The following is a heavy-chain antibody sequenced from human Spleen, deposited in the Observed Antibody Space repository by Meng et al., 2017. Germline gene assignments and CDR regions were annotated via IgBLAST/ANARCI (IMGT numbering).Heavy chain of an antibody. Sequence: SETLSLTCVVSGGSFSDYYWSWIRQPPGKGLEWIGEINHSGSTNYNPSLESRATISVDTSQNNLSLKLSSVTAADSAVYYCAREEVGYSTAYYYYGMDVWGQGTTVTVSS. CDR1: GGSFSDYY. D-gene: IGHD2/OR15-2a*01. J-gene: IGHJ6*02. CDR3: AREEVGYSTAYYYYGMDV. V-gene: IGHV4-34*01. CDR2: INHSGST.